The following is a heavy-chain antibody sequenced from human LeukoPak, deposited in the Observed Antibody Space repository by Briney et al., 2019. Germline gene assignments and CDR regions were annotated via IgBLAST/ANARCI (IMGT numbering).Heavy chain of an antibody. J-gene: IGHJ3*02. CDR2: ISYDGNNK. CDR1: GFTFSHHA. V-gene: IGHV3-30*18. CDR3: AKLGIGEHVVSGYFYETQSSGVDI. D-gene: IGHD3-22*01. Sequence: PGGSLRLSCAASGFTFSHHAMHWVRRSPGKGLEWAAVISYDGNNKYYANSVKGRFTISRDNPKNTLYLQMNSLRPDDTAVYYCAKLGIGEHVVSGYFYETQSSGVDIWGQGTMVIVSS.